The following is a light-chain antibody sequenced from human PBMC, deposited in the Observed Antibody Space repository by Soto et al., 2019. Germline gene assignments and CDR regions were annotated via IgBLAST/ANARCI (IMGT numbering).Light chain of an antibody. Sequence: QSALTQPRSVSGSPGQSVTISCTGTRSDGGGYDYVSWYQQYPGKAPKLMIYDVIKRPSGVPDRFSGSKSGNTASLTISGLQAEDEADYYCCSYAGSYNVVFGGGTKLTCL. CDR1: RSDGGGYDY. CDR3: CSYAGSYNVV. J-gene: IGLJ2*01. CDR2: DVI. V-gene: IGLV2-11*01.